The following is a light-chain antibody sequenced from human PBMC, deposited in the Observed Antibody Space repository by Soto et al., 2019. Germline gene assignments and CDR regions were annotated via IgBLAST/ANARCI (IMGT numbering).Light chain of an antibody. Sequence: DIQMTQSPSTLSASVAERVTIPCRASQSVSNWLAWYQQKPGKAPNLLIYAASSLQSGVPSRFSGSGSGTDFTLTISSLQPEDFATYYCQQSYSTPWTFGQGTKVDIK. V-gene: IGKV1-39*01. J-gene: IGKJ1*01. CDR3: QQSYSTPWT. CDR1: QSVSNW. CDR2: AAS.